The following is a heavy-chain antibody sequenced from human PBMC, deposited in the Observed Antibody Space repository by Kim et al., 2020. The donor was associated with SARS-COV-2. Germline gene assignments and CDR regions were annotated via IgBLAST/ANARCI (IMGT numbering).Heavy chain of an antibody. D-gene: IGHD1-26*01. CDR2: ISGSGGST. J-gene: IGHJ6*02. Sequence: GGSLRLSCAASGFTFSSYAMSWVRQAPGKGLEWVSAISGSGGSTYYADSVKGRFTISRDNSKNTLYLQMNSLRAEDTAVYYCAKEREESYYGPYYYYGMDVWGQGTTVTVSS. CDR3: AKEREESYYGPYYYYGMDV. V-gene: IGHV3-23*01. CDR1: GFTFSSYA.